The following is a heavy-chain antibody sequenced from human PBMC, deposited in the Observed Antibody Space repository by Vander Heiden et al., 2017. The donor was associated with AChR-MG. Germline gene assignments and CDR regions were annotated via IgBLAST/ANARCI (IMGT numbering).Heavy chain of an antibody. V-gene: IGHV3-23*01. J-gene: IGHJ4*02. Sequence: EVQLLESGGGLVQPGGSLRPSCAASGFTLSSYAMSWVRQAPGKGLEWVSAISGSGGSTYYADSVKGRFTISRDNSKNTLYLQMNSLRAEDTAVYYCAKASSVYFFYYFDYWGQGTLVTVSS. D-gene: IGHD3-22*01. CDR2: ISGSGGST. CDR1: GFTLSSYA. CDR3: AKASSVYFFYYFDY.